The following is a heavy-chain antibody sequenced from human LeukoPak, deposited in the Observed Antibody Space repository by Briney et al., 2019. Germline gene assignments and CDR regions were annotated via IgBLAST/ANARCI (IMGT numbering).Heavy chain of an antibody. Sequence: SETLSLTCAVSGYSISSGYYWGWIRQPTGKGLEWIGSIYHSGSTYYNPSLKSRVTISVDTSKNQFSLKLSSVTAADTAVYYCARGTYSSFGYWGQGTLVTVSS. D-gene: IGHD6-6*01. CDR3: ARGTYSSFGY. CDR1: GYSISSGYY. J-gene: IGHJ4*02. V-gene: IGHV4-38-2*01. CDR2: IYHSGST.